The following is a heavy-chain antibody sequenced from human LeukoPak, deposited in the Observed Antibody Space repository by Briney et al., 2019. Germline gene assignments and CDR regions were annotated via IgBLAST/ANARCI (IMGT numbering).Heavy chain of an antibody. Sequence: VASVRVSCKASGCTFTGNYMHWVRQAPGQGLEWMGWIHPNSGATNFAQKFQGRVTMTRDTSISTAYMDLTSLTSDDTAIYYCARDQRGSSDLDYWGQGTLITVSS. CDR1: GCTFTGNY. CDR3: ARDQRGSSDLDY. J-gene: IGHJ4*02. CDR2: IHPNSGAT. V-gene: IGHV1-2*02. D-gene: IGHD6-19*01.